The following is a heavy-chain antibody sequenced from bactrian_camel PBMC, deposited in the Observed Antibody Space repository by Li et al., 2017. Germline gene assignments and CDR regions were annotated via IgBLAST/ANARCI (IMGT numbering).Heavy chain of an antibody. J-gene: IGHJ4*01. D-gene: IGHD7*01. CDR1: AFTLGTYC. CDR2: FYTGGGRTA. Sequence: HVQLVESGGGSVQPGGSLRLSCAASAFTLGTYCMAWFRQAPGREREGVAAFYTGGGRTAYVAGSVKGRFTISRDNAKNTLYLQTNSLEPEDTAMYYCMADRTKNLETMIFGLVYSGPGTQVTVS. V-gene: IGHV3S1*01. CDR3: MADRTKNLETMIFGLVY.